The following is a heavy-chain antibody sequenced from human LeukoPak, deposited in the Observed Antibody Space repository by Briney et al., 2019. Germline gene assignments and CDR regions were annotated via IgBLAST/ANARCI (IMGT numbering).Heavy chain of an antibody. V-gene: IGHV3-53*04. CDR2: IYSGGST. CDR1: GFTVSSNY. J-gene: IGHJ4*02. D-gene: IGHD4-17*01. CDR3: ARDLYRYSVTSDRPEDY. Sequence: PGGSLRLSCAASGFTVSSNYMSWVRQASGKGLEWVSVIYSGGSTYYADSVKGRFTISRHNSKNTLYLQMNSLRAEDTAVYYCARDLYRYSVTSDRPEDYRGQGTLVTVSS.